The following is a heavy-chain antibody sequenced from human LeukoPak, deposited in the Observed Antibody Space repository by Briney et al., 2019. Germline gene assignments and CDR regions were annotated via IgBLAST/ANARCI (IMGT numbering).Heavy chain of an antibody. CDR2: MNPNSGNT. CDR1: GYTFTSYD. D-gene: IGHD2-15*01. Sequence: ASVKVSCKASGYTFTSYDINWVRQATGQGLEWMGWMNPNSGNTNYAQKLQGRVTMTTDTSTSTAYMELRSLRSDDTAVYYCARDRPRYCSGGDYWGQGTLVTVSS. J-gene: IGHJ4*02. V-gene: IGHV1-18*01. CDR3: ARDRPRYCSGGDY.